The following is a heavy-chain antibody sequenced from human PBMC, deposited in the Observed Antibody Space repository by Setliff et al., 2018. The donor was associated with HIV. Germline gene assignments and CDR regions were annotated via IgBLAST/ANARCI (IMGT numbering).Heavy chain of an antibody. Sequence: GASVKVSCKASGGTSSSSAISWIRQASGQGLEWMGGVIPVFTLIDYAQKFQGRVTVTRDTSINTAYVELNSLKSDDTAVYYCARDYLHVFDIWGQGTMVTVSS. V-gene: IGHV1-69*10. CDR1: GGTSSSSA. CDR2: VIPVFTLI. CDR3: ARDYLHVFDI. J-gene: IGHJ3*02.